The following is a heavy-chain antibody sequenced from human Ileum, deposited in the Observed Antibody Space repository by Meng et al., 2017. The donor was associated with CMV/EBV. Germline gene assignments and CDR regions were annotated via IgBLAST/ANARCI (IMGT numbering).Heavy chain of an antibody. D-gene: IGHD2-2*01. J-gene: IGHJ2*01. CDR1: TFSKYA. CDR2: IISIFGTS. Sequence: TFSKYAVNWVRQAPGQGLEWMGGIISIFGTSNYAQRFLGRVTISTDESMSTAYMELSSLRSEDTAVYYCARGSRAAAPGAISPYYFDLWGRGTLVTVSS. CDR3: ARGSRAAAPGAISPYYFDL. V-gene: IGHV1-69*05.